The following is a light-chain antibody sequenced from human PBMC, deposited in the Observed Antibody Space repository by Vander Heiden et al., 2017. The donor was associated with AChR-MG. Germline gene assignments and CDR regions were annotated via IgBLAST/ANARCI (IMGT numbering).Light chain of an antibody. CDR2: GAS. V-gene: IGKV3-20*01. J-gene: IGKJ1*01. CDR1: QSVSSSS. CDR3: QQEGSSPQT. Sequence: EIVLTQSPGTLSLSPGERATLSCRASQSVSSSSLAWFQQKPGQAPRLLIYGASSRATGIPDRFSGSGSGTDFTLTISRLEPEDFAVYYCQQEGSSPQTFGQGTKVEIK.